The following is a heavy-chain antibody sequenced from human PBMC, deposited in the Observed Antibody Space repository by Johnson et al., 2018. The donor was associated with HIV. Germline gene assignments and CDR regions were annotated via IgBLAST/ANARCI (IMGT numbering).Heavy chain of an antibody. Sequence: QVQLVESGGGVVQPGGSLRLSCAASGFTFSSYGMHWVRQAPGKGLEWVALISYDGSNKYYADSVKGRFTISRDNSKNSLYLQMNSLRAEDTAVYYCARALLIAARPVGAFDIWGQGTMVTVSS. CDR1: GFTFSSYG. CDR2: ISYDGSNK. CDR3: ARALLIAARPVGAFDI. V-gene: IGHV3-30*19. D-gene: IGHD6-6*01. J-gene: IGHJ3*02.